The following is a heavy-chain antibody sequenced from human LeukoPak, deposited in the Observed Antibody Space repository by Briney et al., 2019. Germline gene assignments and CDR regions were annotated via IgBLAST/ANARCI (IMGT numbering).Heavy chain of an antibody. CDR3: ARGEKSWINGFDL. CDR2: INSDGSGT. CDR1: GFAFSSHW. D-gene: IGHD2-8*01. Sequence: GGSLRLSCAASGFAFSSHWMHWVRQAPGKGLVWVSRINSDGSGTIYADSVKGRFTISRDNAKNTLDLQMNSLRAEDTAVYYCARGEKSWINGFDLWGQGTLVTVSS. J-gene: IGHJ4*02. V-gene: IGHV3-74*01.